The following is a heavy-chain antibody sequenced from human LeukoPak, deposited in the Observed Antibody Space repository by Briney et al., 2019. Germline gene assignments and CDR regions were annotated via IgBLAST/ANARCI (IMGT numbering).Heavy chain of an antibody. Sequence: PWGSLRLSCAASGVTFSSYEMNWVRQAPGKGLEWVSSISTSSTYIFYGDSVKGRITISRDNAKKSLYLQMNILTGEETALYYCARLQVVRGTHPDYWGQGTLVSVSS. CDR2: ISTSSTYI. J-gene: IGHJ4*02. CDR1: GVTFSSYE. V-gene: IGHV3-21*01. CDR3: ARLQVVRGTHPDY. D-gene: IGHD1-26*01.